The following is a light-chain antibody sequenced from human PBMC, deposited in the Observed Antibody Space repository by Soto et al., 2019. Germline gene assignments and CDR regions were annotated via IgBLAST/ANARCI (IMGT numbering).Light chain of an antibody. CDR2: KAS. CDR1: QSISSW. Sequence: DIQMTQSPSTLSASVGERVTITCRASQSISSWLAWYQQKPGKAPKLLIYKASSLESGVPSRFSGSGSGTDFTLTISSLEPEDFAIYYCQHRSSWPRMYTFGQGTKVDIK. J-gene: IGKJ2*01. V-gene: IGKV1-5*03. CDR3: QHRSSWPRMYT.